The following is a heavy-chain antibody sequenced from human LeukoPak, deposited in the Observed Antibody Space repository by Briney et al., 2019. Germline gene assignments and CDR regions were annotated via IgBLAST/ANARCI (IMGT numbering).Heavy chain of an antibody. CDR3: VKEQSSGSYRTSDY. D-gene: IGHD3-10*01. V-gene: IGHV3-30*18. Sequence: GGSLRLSCAASGFTISSCGMHWVRQAPGKGLEWVAVISYDVKRQYYADSVKGRFTVSRDNSKNTLYLQMNSLRAEDTAVYFCVKEQSSGSYRTSDYWGQGTLVTVSS. CDR2: ISYDVKRQ. J-gene: IGHJ4*02. CDR1: GFTISSCG.